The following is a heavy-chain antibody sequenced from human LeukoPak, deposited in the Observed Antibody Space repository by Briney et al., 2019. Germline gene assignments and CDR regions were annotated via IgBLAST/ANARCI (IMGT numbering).Heavy chain of an antibody. V-gene: IGHV3-23*01. J-gene: IGHJ4*02. CDR3: EKDLGGSGDYRPY. CDR1: GFTFSSYA. CDR2: ISGSDGST. D-gene: IGHD2-21*02. Sequence: GGSLRLPCAASGFTFSSYAMSWVRQAPGKGLEWVSAISGSDGSTYYADSVKGRFTIPRDNSKNTLYLQMNSLSAEDTAVYYCEKDLGGSGDYRPYWGQGSVVTVSS.